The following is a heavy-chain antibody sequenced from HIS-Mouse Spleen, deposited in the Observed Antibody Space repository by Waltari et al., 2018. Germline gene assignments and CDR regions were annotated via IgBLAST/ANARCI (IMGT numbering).Heavy chain of an antibody. CDR2: IIPIVDTA. Sequence: QVQLVQSGAEVKKPVSSVKVSCTASGGTFSCYAISWVRQAPGQGLEWMGGIIPIVDTANYAQKFQGRVTITADESTSTAYMELSSLRSEDTAVYYCASSTLSGWYFHWGQGTLVTVS. CDR1: GGTFSCYA. J-gene: IGHJ4*02. CDR3: ASSTLSGWYFH. V-gene: IGHV1-69*01. D-gene: IGHD6-19*01.